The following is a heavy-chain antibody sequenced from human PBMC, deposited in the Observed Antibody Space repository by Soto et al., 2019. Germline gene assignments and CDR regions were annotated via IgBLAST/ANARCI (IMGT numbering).Heavy chain of an antibody. J-gene: IGHJ3*02. CDR3: TTGLLRSGGAFEI. Sequence: GGSLRLSCAASGFTFSNAWMNWVRQAPGKGLEWVGRINSKTDGGTTDYAAPVKGRFTISRDDSKNTLYLQMNSLKTEDTAVYYCTTGLLRSGGAFEIWGQGTMVPVSS. CDR1: GFTFSNAW. D-gene: IGHD4-17*01. V-gene: IGHV3-15*07. CDR2: INSKTDGGTT.